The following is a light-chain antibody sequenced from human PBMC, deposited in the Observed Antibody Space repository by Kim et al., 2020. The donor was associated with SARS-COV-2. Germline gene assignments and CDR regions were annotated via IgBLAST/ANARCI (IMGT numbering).Light chain of an antibody. V-gene: IGKV1-8*01. CDR3: QQYYAYPQT. J-gene: IGKJ1*01. CDR1: QGVSTY. CDR2: GAS. Sequence: AIRMTQSPPSLSVSTGDRVTITCRASQGVSTYLAWYQQQPGKAPKLLIYGASSLRPGVPSKFSGSGSGTDFTLTITFLQSDDFATYYCQQYYAYPQTFGQGTMVDIK.